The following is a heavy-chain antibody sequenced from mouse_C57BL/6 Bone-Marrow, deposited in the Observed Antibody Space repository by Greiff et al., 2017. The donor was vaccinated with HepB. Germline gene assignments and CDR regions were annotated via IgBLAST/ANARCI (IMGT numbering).Heavy chain of an antibody. CDR2: INPGSGGT. D-gene: IGHD1-1*01. CDR3: ARSLIYYYGSSYDY. CDR1: GYAFTNYL. V-gene: IGHV1-54*01. J-gene: IGHJ2*01. Sequence: QVQLKESGAELVRPGTSVKVSCKASGYAFTNYLIEWVKQRPGQGLEWIGVINPGSGGTNYNEKFKGKATLTADKSSSTAYMQLSSLTSEDSAVYFCARSLIYYYGSSYDYWGQGTTLTVSS.